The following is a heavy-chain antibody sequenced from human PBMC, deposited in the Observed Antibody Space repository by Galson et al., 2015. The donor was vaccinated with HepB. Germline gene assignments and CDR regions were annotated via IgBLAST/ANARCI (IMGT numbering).Heavy chain of an antibody. V-gene: IGHV1-69*04. CDR2: IIPILGIA. Sequence: SVKVSCKASGGTFSSYTISWVRQAPGQGLEWMGRIIPILGIANYAQKFQGRVTITADKSTSTAYMELSSLRSEDTAVYYCARDSSEGSGSYLYWGQGTLVTVSS. D-gene: IGHD3-10*01. CDR3: ARDSSEGSGSYLY. CDR1: GGTFSSYT. J-gene: IGHJ4*02.